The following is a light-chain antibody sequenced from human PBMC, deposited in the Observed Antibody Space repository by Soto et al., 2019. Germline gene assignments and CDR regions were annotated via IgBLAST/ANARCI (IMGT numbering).Light chain of an antibody. V-gene: IGLV2-11*01. J-gene: IGLJ3*02. Sequence: QSALTQPRSVSGSPGQSVTISCTGTSTDVGVYNYVSWYQRHPGKAPKLIISAVSYRPSGVPDRFSGSKSGNTASLTISGLQAEDEADYYCFSYTASDMWVFGGGTKVTVL. CDR2: AVS. CDR3: FSYTASDMWV. CDR1: STDVGVYNY.